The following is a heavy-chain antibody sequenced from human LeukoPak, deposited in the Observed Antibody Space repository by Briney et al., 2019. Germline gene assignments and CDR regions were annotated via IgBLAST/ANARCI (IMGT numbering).Heavy chain of an antibody. J-gene: IGHJ4*02. CDR2: IYHSGNT. CDR1: GYSISSGYY. D-gene: IGHD6-6*01. Sequence: SETLSLTCTVSGYSISSGYYWGWIRQPPGKGLEWIGSIYHSGNTYYDPSLNRRVTISVDTSKNQFSLKLSSVTAADTAVYYCARLESSSACCFVDYWGQGTLVTVSS. V-gene: IGHV4-38-2*02. CDR3: ARLESSSACCFVDY.